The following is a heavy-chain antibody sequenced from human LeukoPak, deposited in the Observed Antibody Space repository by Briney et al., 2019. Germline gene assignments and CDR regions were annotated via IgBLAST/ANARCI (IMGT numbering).Heavy chain of an antibody. V-gene: IGHV3-9*01. CDR1: GFTFDDYA. D-gene: IGHD1-26*01. J-gene: IGHJ3*02. CDR2: ISWNSGSI. Sequence: PGGSLRLSCAASGFTFDDYAMHWVRQAPGKGLEWVSGISWNSGSIGYADSVKGRFTISRDNAKNSLHLQMNSLRAEDTALYYCAKDRSGSYYDAFDIWGQGAMVTVSS. CDR3: AKDRSGSYYDAFDI.